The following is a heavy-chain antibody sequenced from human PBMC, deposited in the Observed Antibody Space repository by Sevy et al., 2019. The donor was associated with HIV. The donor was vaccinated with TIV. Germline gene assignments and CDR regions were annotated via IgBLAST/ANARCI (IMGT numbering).Heavy chain of an antibody. V-gene: IGHV3-74*01. D-gene: IGHD3-22*01. CDR1: GFTFSSYW. CDR2: INMDGSST. Sequence: GGSLRLSCAASGFTFSSYWMHWVRQAPGKGLVWVSRINMDGSSTSYADSVKGRFTISRDNAKNTMYLQMNSLRAEETAVYFCSRGVVRLNYYFDYWGQGTLVTVSS. CDR3: SRGVVRLNYYFDY. J-gene: IGHJ4*02.